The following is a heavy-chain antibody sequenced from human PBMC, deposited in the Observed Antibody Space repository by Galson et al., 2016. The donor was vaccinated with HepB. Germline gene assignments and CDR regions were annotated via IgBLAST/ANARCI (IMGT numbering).Heavy chain of an antibody. V-gene: IGHV4-4*02. CDR2: IFHLGNT. Sequence: ETLSLTCTVSDGSISSHWWSWVRQPPGRGLEWVGEIFHLGNTNYNPSLRSRLTISLDKSKNQFYLNLASVTAADTAVYYCAWTPHNWGQGILVTVAS. D-gene: IGHD3/OR15-3a*01. CDR1: DGSISSHW. CDR3: AWTPHN. J-gene: IGHJ4*02.